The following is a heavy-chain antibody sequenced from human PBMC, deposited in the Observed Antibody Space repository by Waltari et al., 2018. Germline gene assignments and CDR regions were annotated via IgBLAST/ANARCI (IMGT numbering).Heavy chain of an antibody. Sequence: QVQLVQSGAEVKTPGSSVKVSCKASGGTFSSYAISWVRQAPGQGLEWMGGVIPIFGTANYAQKFQGRVTITTDESTSTAYMELSSLRSEDTAVYYCARGVQYGDPEYYFDYWGQGTLVTVSS. J-gene: IGHJ4*02. D-gene: IGHD4-17*01. CDR2: VIPIFGTA. V-gene: IGHV1-69*05. CDR1: GGTFSSYA. CDR3: ARGVQYGDPEYYFDY.